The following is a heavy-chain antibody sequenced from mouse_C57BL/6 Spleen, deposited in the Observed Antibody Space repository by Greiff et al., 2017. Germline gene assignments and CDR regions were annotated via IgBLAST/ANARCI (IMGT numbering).Heavy chain of an antibody. V-gene: IGHV1-63*01. J-gene: IGHJ2*01. CDR2: IYPGDGYT. CDR3: ARRGSNLDYVDY. D-gene: IGHD4-1*01. CDR1: GYTFTNYW. Sequence: QVQLQQSGAELVRPGTSVKMSCKASGYTFTNYWIGWAKQRPGHGLEWIGDIYPGDGYTNYNEKFKDKATLTADKSSSTAYMQFSSLTSEDSAIYDCARRGSNLDYVDYWGKGTTLTVSS.